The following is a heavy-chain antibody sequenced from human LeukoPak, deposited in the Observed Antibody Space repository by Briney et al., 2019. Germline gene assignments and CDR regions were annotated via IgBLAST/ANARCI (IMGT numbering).Heavy chain of an antibody. CDR1: GGSISSYY. J-gene: IGHJ6*02. CDR2: IHASGST. D-gene: IGHD3-16*02. Sequence: SETLSLTCTVSGGSISSYYWSWIRQPAGKGLEWIGRIHASGSTNYNPSLRSRVTMSVDTSKNLFSLKLSSVTAADTAVYYCASYVRVHYDYVWGSYRSRQDYYYGMDVWGQGTTVTVSS. V-gene: IGHV4-4*07. CDR3: ASYVRVHYDYVWGSYRSRQDYYYGMDV.